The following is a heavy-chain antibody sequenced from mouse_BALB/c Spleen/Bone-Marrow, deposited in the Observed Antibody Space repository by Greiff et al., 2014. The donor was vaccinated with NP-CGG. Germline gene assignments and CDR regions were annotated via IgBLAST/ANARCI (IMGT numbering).Heavy chain of an antibody. CDR2: IWADGST. D-gene: IGHD1-2*01. Sequence: VKLMESGPGLVAPSQSLSITCTVSGFSLTSYGVHWVRQPPGKGLEWLGVIWADGSTNYNSALMSRLSIRKDNSKSQVFLKMISLQTDDTAMYYCARITTATGAMDYWGQGTSVTVSS. CDR1: GFSLTSYG. J-gene: IGHJ4*01. CDR3: ARITTATGAMDY. V-gene: IGHV2-9*02.